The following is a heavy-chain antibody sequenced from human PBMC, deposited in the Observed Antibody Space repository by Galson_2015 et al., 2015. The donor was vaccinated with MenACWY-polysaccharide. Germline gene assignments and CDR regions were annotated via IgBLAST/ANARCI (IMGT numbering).Heavy chain of an antibody. CDR1: GFTFSSHW. Sequence: SLRLSCAASGFTFSSHWMSWVRQAPGKRLERVANINGHGSPMYYADSVKGRFTISRDNAKNSLYLQMNTLRVEDTAVYHCARDPDTSSKIDYWGQGTLVTVSS. CDR2: INGHGSPM. D-gene: IGHD4-11*01. CDR3: ARDPDTSSKIDY. V-gene: IGHV3-7*01. J-gene: IGHJ4*02.